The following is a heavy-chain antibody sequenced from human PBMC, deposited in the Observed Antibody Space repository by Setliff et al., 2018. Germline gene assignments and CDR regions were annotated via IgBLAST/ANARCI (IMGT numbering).Heavy chain of an antibody. D-gene: IGHD2-8*02. Sequence: SETLSLTCTVSGGSISGHYWSWIRQPPGKGLEWIGYIYYSGSTNHNPSLKSRVTISVDMSKSQFSLKLTSVPAADAAVYYCVRTTRSTGFYGQGVAYYMDVWDKGTTVTVSS. V-gene: IGHV4-59*11. CDR2: IYYSGST. J-gene: IGHJ6*03. CDR1: GGSISGHY. CDR3: VRTTRSTGFYGQGVAYYMDV.